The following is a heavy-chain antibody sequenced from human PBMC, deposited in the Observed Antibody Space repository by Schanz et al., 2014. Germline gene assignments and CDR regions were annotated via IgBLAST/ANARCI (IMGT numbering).Heavy chain of an antibody. V-gene: IGHV3-21*01. D-gene: IGHD1-1*01. Sequence: EVQLVESGGGLVKPGGSLRLSCVASGFPFSTYSIHWVRQAPGKGLEWVSSISAGGTNTYYADSVKGRFTLSRDNSKNTLYLQMNSLRAEDTAVYYCARELLESPLFDYWGQGTLVTVSS. CDR3: ARELLESPLFDY. CDR2: ISAGGTNT. CDR1: GFPFSTYS. J-gene: IGHJ4*02.